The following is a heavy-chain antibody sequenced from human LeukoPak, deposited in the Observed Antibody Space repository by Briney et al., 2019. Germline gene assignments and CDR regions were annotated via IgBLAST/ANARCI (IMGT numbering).Heavy chain of an antibody. CDR2: ISSSGSTI. D-gene: IGHD5-24*01. V-gene: IGHV3-11*01. Sequence: GGSLRLSCAASGFTFSDYYMSWIRQAPGKGLEWVSYISSSGSTIYYADSVKGRFTISRDNAKSSLYLQMNSLRAEDTVVYYCARVQSMDDAFVIWGQGTMVTVSS. J-gene: IGHJ3*02. CDR1: GFTFSDYY. CDR3: ARVQSMDDAFVI.